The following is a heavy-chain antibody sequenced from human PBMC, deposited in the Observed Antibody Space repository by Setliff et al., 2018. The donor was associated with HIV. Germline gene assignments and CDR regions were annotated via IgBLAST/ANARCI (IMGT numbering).Heavy chain of an antibody. CDR2: ISYDGSGK. V-gene: IGHV3-30*18. CDR3: AQIYFGGAHFR. CDR1: GFSFSTYG. D-gene: IGHD3-10*01. J-gene: IGHJ4*02. Sequence: GGSLRLSCEGSGFSFSTYGMHWVRQAPGKGLEWLASISYDGSGKYYADPVEDRFTISRDNSKTTLFLQMNSLRGEDTAIYYCAQIYFGGAHFRWGQGTLVTVSS.